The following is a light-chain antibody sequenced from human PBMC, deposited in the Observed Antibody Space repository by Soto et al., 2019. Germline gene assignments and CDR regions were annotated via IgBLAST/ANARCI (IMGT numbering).Light chain of an antibody. CDR3: QQRSNWPYT. CDR1: QSVSSY. Sequence: EIVLTQSPATLSLSPGERAALSCRASQSVSSYLAWYQQKPGQAPTLLIYDASKRAPGIPARFTSRGSGTDFTLTISSLEPEDFAVYCCQQRSNWPYTFGGANKVEI. CDR2: DAS. J-gene: IGKJ4*01. V-gene: IGKV3-11*01.